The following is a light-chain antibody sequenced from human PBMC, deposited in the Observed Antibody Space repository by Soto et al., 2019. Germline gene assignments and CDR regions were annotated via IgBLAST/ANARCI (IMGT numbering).Light chain of an antibody. J-gene: IGKJ4*01. Sequence: IQWTQSPSSLSASVGDRVTITCRAGQDSGSALAWYQQRPGKAPKLLLYDASNLEAGVPSRFSGSGSGTDLTLTITRLRREYFATYYCNQVHGFPLTFGGGNKVQIQ. V-gene: IGKV1-13*02. CDR2: DAS. CDR3: NQVHGFPLT. CDR1: QDSGSA.